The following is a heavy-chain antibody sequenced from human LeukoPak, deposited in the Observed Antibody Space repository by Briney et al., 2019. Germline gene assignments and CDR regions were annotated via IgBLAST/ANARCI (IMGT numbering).Heavy chain of an antibody. CDR1: GFTVSSNH. CDR3: AKERNLEIAVAGTIFDY. J-gene: IGHJ4*02. V-gene: IGHV3-66*01. Sequence: GGSLRLSCAASGFTVSSNHISWVRQAPGKGLEWVSVIYSGGDTYYADSVKGRFTISRDNSKNMIYLEMSSLKAEDTAVYYCAKERNLEIAVAGTIFDYWGQGTLVTVSS. D-gene: IGHD6-19*01. CDR2: IYSGGDT.